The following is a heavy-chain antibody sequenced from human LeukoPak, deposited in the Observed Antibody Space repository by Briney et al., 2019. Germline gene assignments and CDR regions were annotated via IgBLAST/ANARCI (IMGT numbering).Heavy chain of an antibody. V-gene: IGHV3-15*01. D-gene: IGHD3-22*01. J-gene: IGHJ4*02. CDR3: VLGYYYDSSGFDY. CDR2: IKSKTDGGTT. Sequence: GGSLRLSCAASGLTFSNAWMSWVRQAPGKGLEWGGRIKSKTDGGTTDYAAPVKGRFTISRDDSKNTLYLQMNSLKTEDTAVYYCVLGYYYDSSGFDYWGQGTLVTVSS. CDR1: GLTFSNAW.